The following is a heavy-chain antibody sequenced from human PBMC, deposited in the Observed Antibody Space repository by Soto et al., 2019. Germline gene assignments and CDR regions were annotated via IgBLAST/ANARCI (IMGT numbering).Heavy chain of an antibody. CDR2: IIPIFGTA. Sequence: GASVKVSCKASGGTFSSYAISWVRQAPGQGLEWMGGIIPIFGTANYAQKFQGRVTITADESTSTAYMELSSLRSEDTAVYYCARDLDSGWYLAAHWGQGTLVTVSS. J-gene: IGHJ4*02. CDR1: GGTFSSYA. V-gene: IGHV1-69*13. CDR3: ARDLDSGWYLAAH. D-gene: IGHD6-19*01.